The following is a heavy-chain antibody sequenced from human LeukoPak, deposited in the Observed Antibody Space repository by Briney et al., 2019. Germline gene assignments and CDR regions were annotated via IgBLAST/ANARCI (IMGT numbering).Heavy chain of an antibody. Sequence: AASVKVSCKASGFTFTSSTMQWVRQARGQRPEWIVWVVVGSGDTNYAQTFQDRVTITRDMSTNTAYMELSSLISEDTAVYYCAALLVRDGDYSYYFDYWGQGSLVTVSS. D-gene: IGHD4-17*01. CDR2: VVVGSGDT. CDR3: AALLVRDGDYSYYFDY. CDR1: GFTFTSST. V-gene: IGHV1-58*02. J-gene: IGHJ4*02.